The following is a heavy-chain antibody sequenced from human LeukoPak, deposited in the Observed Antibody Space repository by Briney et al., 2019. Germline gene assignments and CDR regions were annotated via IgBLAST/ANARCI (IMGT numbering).Heavy chain of an antibody. CDR1: GYSFTNNW. Sequence: GESMKISCKGSGYSFTNNWIGWVRQMPGKGLEWMGIILSGDSDTRYSPSFQGQVTISADKSINTAYVQWSSLKASDTAMYYCATYAGTSSKYFQHWGQGTLVT. CDR2: ILSGDSDT. J-gene: IGHJ1*01. D-gene: IGHD3-10*01. CDR3: ATYAGTSSKYFQH. V-gene: IGHV5-51*01.